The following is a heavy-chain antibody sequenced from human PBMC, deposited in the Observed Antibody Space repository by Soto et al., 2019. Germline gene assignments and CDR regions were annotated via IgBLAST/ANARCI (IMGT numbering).Heavy chain of an antibody. CDR2: ISSSSSYI. CDR3: AGECGEYQLLYDY. J-gene: IGHJ4*02. V-gene: IGHV3-21*01. D-gene: IGHD2-2*02. Sequence: GGSLRLSSSASGFTFSSYSMNWVRQAPGKGLEWVSSISSSSSYIYYADSVKGRFTISRDNAKNSLYLQMNSLRAEDTAVYYCAGECGEYQLLYDYWGQGTLVTVSS. CDR1: GFTFSSYS.